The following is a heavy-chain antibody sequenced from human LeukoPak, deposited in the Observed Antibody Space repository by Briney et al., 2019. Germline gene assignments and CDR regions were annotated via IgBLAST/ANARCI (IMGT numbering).Heavy chain of an antibody. CDR2: IYYSGST. V-gene: IGHV4-59*01. CDR1: GGSISSYY. J-gene: IGHJ4*02. Sequence: PSETLSLTCSVSGGSISSYYWSWIRQPPGKGLEWIGYIYYSGSTNYNPSLKSRVTISVDASKNQFSLKLSSVTAADTAVYYCARAAIGGVVTAAGGFDYWGQGTLVTVSS. D-gene: IGHD2-21*02. CDR3: ARAAIGGVVTAAGGFDY.